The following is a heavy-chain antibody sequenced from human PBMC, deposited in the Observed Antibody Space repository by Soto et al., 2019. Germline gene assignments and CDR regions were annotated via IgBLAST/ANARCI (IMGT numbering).Heavy chain of an antibody. D-gene: IGHD4-4*01. CDR3: ARHSNRNYGLYYFDY. J-gene: IGHJ4*02. CDR1: GGSITSYY. Sequence: SETLSLTCTVSGGSITSYYWSWIRQPPGKGLEWIGYVFHSGITGYNPSIKSRITISVDASKNQISLKVISATAAYTAVYYCARHSNRNYGLYYFDYWGLGALVTVSS. CDR2: VFHSGIT. V-gene: IGHV4-59*08.